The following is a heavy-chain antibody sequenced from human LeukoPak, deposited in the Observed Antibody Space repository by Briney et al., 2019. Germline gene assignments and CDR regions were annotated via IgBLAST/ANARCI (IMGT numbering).Heavy chain of an antibody. CDR1: VYTFTSYY. J-gene: IGHJ4*02. CDR3: ARGAYDFCGY. Sequence: GASVTVSFKSSVYTFTSYYMHWVRQAPGQGLEWMGIINPSGGSTSYAQKFQGRVTMTRDTSTSTVYMELSSLRSEDTAVYYCARGAYDFCGYWGQGTLVTVSS. D-gene: IGHD3-3*01. CDR2: INPSGGST. V-gene: IGHV1-46*01.